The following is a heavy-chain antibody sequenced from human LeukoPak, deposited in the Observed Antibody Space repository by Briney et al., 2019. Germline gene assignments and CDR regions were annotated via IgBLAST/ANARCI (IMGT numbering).Heavy chain of an antibody. V-gene: IGHV4-59*12. CDR2: IYYSGST. CDR3: ARDRFGE. Sequence: SETLSLTCTVSGGSISSYYWSWIRQPPGKGLEWIGYIYYSGSTNYNPSLKSRVTISVDTSKNQFSLKLSSVTAADTAVYYRARDRFGEWGQGTLVTVSS. J-gene: IGHJ4*02. CDR1: GGSISSYY. D-gene: IGHD2-21*01.